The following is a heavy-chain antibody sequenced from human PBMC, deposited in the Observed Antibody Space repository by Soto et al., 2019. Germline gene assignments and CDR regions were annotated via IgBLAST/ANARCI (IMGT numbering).Heavy chain of an antibody. CDR2: IIPIFGTA. J-gene: IGHJ4*02. Sequence: QVQLVQSGAEVKKPGSSVKVSCKASGGTFSSYAISWVRQPPGQGLEWMGGIIPIFGTANSAQKFQGRVTSTADESTSTAYMELSSLRSEDTAVYYCAREVAVAGPFDYWGQGTLVTVSS. D-gene: IGHD6-19*01. CDR1: GGTFSSYA. V-gene: IGHV1-69*01. CDR3: AREVAVAGPFDY.